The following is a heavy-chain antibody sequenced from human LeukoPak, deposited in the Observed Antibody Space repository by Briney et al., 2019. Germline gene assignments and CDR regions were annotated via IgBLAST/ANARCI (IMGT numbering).Heavy chain of an antibody. Sequence: ASVKVSCKASGYTFTTYDINWVRQAPGQGLEWMGWMNPNSGNTGYAQKFQGRVTMTRNTSISTAYMELNSQRSEDTAVYYCARANYYGSGKKDLDYWGQGTLVTVSS. CDR3: ARANYYGSGKKDLDY. CDR1: GYTFTTYD. V-gene: IGHV1-8*01. J-gene: IGHJ4*02. CDR2: MNPNSGNT. D-gene: IGHD3-10*01.